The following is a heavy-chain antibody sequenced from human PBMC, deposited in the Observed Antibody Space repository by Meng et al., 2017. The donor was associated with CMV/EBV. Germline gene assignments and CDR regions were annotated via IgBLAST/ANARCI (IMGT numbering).Heavy chain of an antibody. V-gene: IGHV3-7*01. J-gene: IGHJ4*02. CDR1: GFTFSDYY. CDR3: ARYKNVGY. D-gene: IGHD1-1*01. CDR2: IKEDGSDK. Sequence: GESLKISCAASGFTFSDYYMSWIRQAPGKGLEWVATIKEDGSDKYYVDSVKGRFTISRDNAKNSLYLQMNSLRAEDTAVYYCARYKNVGYWGQGTLVTVSS.